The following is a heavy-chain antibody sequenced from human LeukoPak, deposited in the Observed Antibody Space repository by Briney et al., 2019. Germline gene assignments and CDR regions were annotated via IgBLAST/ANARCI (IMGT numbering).Heavy chain of an antibody. D-gene: IGHD3-3*01. J-gene: IGHJ6*02. V-gene: IGHV1-18*01. Sequence: ASVKVSCKASGYTFTSYGITWVRQAPGQGLEWMGWISAYNGNTNYAQKLQGRVTMTTDTSTSTAYMELRSLRSDDTAVYYCARDLGGLLYNYYYYGMDVWGQGTTVTVSS. CDR3: ARDLGGLLYNYYYYGMDV. CDR1: GYTFTSYG. CDR2: ISAYNGNT.